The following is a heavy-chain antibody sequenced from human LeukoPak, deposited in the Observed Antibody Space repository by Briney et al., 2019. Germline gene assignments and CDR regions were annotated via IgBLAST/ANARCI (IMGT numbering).Heavy chain of an antibody. Sequence: PGGSLRLSCAASGFTFSSYSMNWVRQAPGKGLEWVSSISSSSSYIYYADSVKGRFTISRDNAKNSLYLQTNSLRAEDTAVYYCARDPSYCGGDCPPENWFDPWGQGTLVTVSS. CDR2: ISSSSSYI. V-gene: IGHV3-21*01. J-gene: IGHJ5*02. CDR3: ARDPSYCGGDCPPENWFDP. CDR1: GFTFSSYS. D-gene: IGHD2-21*02.